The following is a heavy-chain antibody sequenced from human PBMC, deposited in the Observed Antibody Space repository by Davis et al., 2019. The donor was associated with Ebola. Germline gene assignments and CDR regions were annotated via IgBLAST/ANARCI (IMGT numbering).Heavy chain of an antibody. J-gene: IGHJ5*02. CDR3: ARVKIGYSLRWFDP. Sequence: PGGSLRLSCAASGFTFSSYEMNWVRQAPGKGLVWVSRINSDGSSTSYADSVKGRFTISRDNAKNTLYLQMNSLRAEDTAVYYCARVKIGYSLRWFDPWGQGTLVTVSS. CDR1: GFTFSSYE. V-gene: IGHV3-74*01. D-gene: IGHD5-18*01. CDR2: INSDGSST.